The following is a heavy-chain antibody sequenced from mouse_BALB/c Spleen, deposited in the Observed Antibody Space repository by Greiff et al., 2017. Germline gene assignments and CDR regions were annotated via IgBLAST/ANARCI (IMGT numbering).Heavy chain of an antibody. D-gene: IGHD2-14*01. CDR2: IRNKANGYTT. J-gene: IGHJ2*01. CDR1: GFTFTDYY. V-gene: IGHV7-3*02. CDR3: SRAYGYNPSPSPYIDY. Sequence: EVQVVESGGGLVQPGGSLRLSCATSGFTFTDYYMSWVRQPPGKALEWLGFIRNKANGYTTEYSASVKGRFTISRDNSQSILYLQMNTLSAEDSATYNYSRAYGYNPSPSPYIDYWGQGTTLTVSS.